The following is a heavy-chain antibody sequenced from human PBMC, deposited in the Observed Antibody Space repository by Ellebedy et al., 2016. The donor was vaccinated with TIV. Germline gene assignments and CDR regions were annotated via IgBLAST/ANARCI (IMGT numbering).Heavy chain of an antibody. CDR2: INPSGGST. D-gene: IGHD3-10*01. V-gene: IGHV1-46*01. CDR1: GYTFTSYY. J-gene: IGHJ4*02. Sequence: AASVKVSCKASGYTFTSYYMHWVRQAPGQGLEWMGIINPSGGSTSYAQKFQGRVTMTRDTSTSTVYMELSSLRSEDTAVYYCARELTTMVRGVWGLFDYWGQGTLVTVSS. CDR3: ARELTTMVRGVWGLFDY.